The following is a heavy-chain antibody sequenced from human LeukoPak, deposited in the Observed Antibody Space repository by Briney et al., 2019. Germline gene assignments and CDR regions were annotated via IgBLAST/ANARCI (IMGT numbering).Heavy chain of an antibody. J-gene: IGHJ3*02. CDR1: GFSFNNYA. CDR3: TKAGPDTYAFDI. CDR2: LSSSGLSP. Sequence: GGSLRLSCAGSGFSFNNYAMHWVRQAPGKGLEWVSALSSSGLSPYYADSVKGRFSISRDISKNTLYLQMNSLRAEDTAVYYCTKAGPDTYAFDIWGQGTMVTVSS. V-gene: IGHV3-23*01. D-gene: IGHD2/OR15-2a*01.